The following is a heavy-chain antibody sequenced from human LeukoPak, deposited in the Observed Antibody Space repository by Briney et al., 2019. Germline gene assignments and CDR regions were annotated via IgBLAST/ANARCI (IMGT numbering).Heavy chain of an antibody. CDR3: AREWGQQLAQCDY. CDR1: GGSISSSSYY. J-gene: IGHJ4*02. D-gene: IGHD6-13*01. V-gene: IGHV4-39*07. CDR2: IYYSGST. Sequence: SETLSLTCTVSGGSISSSSYYWGWIRQPPGKGLEWIGRIYYSGSTYYNPSLKSRVTISVDTSKNQFSLKLSSVTAADTAVYYCAREWGQQLAQCDYWGQGTLVTVSS.